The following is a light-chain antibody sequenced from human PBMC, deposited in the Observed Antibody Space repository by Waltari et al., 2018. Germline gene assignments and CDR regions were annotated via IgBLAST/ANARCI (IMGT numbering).Light chain of an antibody. V-gene: IGKV3-20*01. Sequence: EIVLTQSPGTLSLYPGERAALSCRASQSVRSSYLAWYQQKPGQAPRLLIYGASSRTTGIPDRFSGSGSGTDFTLTISRLEPEDFAVYYCQQYGSSPPTFGQGTKVEIK. CDR2: GAS. J-gene: IGKJ1*01. CDR1: QSVRSSY. CDR3: QQYGSSPPT.